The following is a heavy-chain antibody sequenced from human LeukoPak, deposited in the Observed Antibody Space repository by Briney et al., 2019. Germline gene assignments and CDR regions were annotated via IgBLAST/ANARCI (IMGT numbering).Heavy chain of an antibody. V-gene: IGHV4-30-2*01. Sequence: PSETLSLTCTVSGDSISSGGYYGRWVRQPPGKGLEWIAYIYQSGSTYYNPSRKSRVTISVDRAKNQFSLKLTSVAAADTAVYYCARGEGRYFDWLPPATNWFDPWGQGTLVTVSS. J-gene: IGHJ5*02. CDR2: IYQSGST. CDR1: GDSISSGGYY. CDR3: ARGEGRYFDWLPPATNWFDP. D-gene: IGHD3-9*01.